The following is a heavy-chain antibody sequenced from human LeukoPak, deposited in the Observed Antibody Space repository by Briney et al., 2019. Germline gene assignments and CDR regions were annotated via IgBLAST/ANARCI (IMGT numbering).Heavy chain of an antibody. CDR2: IYYSGST. CDR3: AREASFLTGTDTYYCYYGMDV. D-gene: IGHD1-20*01. V-gene: IGHV4-30-4*01. Sequence: SETLSLTSTVSGGSISSYYWSWIRQPPGKGLEWIGYIYYSGSTYYNPSLKSRVTISVDTSKNQFSLKLSSVTAADTAVYYCAREASFLTGTDTYYCYYGMDVWGQGTTVTVSS. CDR1: GGSISSYY. J-gene: IGHJ6*02.